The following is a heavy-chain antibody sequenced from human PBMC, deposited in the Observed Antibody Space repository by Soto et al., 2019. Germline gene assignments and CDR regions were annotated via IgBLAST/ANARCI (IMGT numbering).Heavy chain of an antibody. D-gene: IGHD6-13*01. CDR2: TNSDGSST. V-gene: IGHV3-74*01. CDR1: GFTFSSYW. Sequence: EVQLVESGGGLVQPGGSLRLSCAASGFTFSSYWMHWARQAPGKGLVWVSRTNSDGSSTSYADSVKGRFTISRDNAKNTLYLQMNSLRAEDTAVYYCATGYSSSWHYTLAYWGQGVLVTVSS. J-gene: IGHJ4*02. CDR3: ATGYSSSWHYTLAY.